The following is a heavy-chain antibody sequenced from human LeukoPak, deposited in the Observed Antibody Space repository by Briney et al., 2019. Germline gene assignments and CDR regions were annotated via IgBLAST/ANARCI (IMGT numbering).Heavy chain of an antibody. V-gene: IGHV3-49*03. CDR2: IRRKAYSEAT. CDR3: TRSDCGGDDAFDI. D-gene: IGHD2-21*02. CDR1: GFTFGDYA. J-gene: IGHJ3*02. Sequence: GGSLTLSCTASGFTFGDYAMSWFRQAPGKGLEWVGFIRRKAYSEATQYAASVKGRFTISRDDSKSIAYLQMNSLKTEDTAVYYCTRSDCGGDDAFDIWGQGTMVTVSS.